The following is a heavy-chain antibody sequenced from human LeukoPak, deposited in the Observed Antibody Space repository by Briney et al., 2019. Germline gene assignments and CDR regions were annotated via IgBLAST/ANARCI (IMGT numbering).Heavy chain of an antibody. CDR2: INPSGGST. CDR3: AREGVVDISKYGMDV. J-gene: IGHJ6*02. D-gene: IGHD3-9*01. CDR1: GYTFTSYY. V-gene: IGHV1-46*01. Sequence: ASVNVSCKASGYTFTSYYMHRVRQAPGQGLEWMGIINPSGGSTSYAQKFQGRVTMTRDTSTSTVYMELSSLRSEDTAVYYCAREGVVDISKYGMDVWGQGTTVTVSS.